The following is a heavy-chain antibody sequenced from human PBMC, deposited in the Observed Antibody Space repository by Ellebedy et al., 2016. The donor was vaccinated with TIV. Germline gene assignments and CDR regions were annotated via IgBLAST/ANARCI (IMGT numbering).Heavy chain of an antibody. CDR1: GGIFRSNA. V-gene: IGHV1-69*13. CDR2: IIAIFGTA. D-gene: IGHD5-18*01. J-gene: IGHJ4*02. Sequence: SVKVFCKASGGIFRSNAISWVRQAPGQGLEWMGGIIAIFGTANYAQKFQGRVTITADQSTSTVYMELSSLRSEDTAVYYCARVSGYSFGYFDYWGQGTLVTVSS. CDR3: ARVSGYSFGYFDY.